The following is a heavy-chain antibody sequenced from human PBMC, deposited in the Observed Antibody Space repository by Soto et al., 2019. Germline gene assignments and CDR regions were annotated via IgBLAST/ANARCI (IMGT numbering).Heavy chain of an antibody. D-gene: IGHD5-18*01. CDR3: ARARGIRLWRLYYAMDV. J-gene: IGHJ6*01. V-gene: IGHV1-3*01. CDR2: INARNGNT. CDR1: GYTFTSYA. Sequence: ASVKVSCKTSGYTFTSYAMHWVRQAPGQRLQWMGWINARNGNTKYSQKFQGRVTITRDTSASRAYMELSSLRSEDPAVYYCARARGIRLWRLYYAMDVWGPGTTVT.